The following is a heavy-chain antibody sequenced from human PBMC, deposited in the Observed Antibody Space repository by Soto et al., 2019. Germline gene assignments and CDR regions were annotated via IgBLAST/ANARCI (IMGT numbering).Heavy chain of an antibody. Sequence: PGGSLRLSCAASGFTVSSNYMSWVRQAPGKGLEWVSVIYSGGSTYYADSVKGRFTISRDNSKNTLYLQMNSLRAEDTAVYYCARVSVILTGYYDPHFDYWGQGTLVTVSS. D-gene: IGHD3-9*01. CDR2: IYSGGST. CDR1: GFTVSSNY. CDR3: ARVSVILTGYYDPHFDY. V-gene: IGHV3-66*01. J-gene: IGHJ4*02.